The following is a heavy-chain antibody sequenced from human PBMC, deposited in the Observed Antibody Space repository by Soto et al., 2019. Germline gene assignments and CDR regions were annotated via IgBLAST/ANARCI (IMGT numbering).Heavy chain of an antibody. CDR1: GFTFSNAW. V-gene: IGHV3-15*07. Sequence: GGSLRLSCAASGFTFSNAWMNWVRQAPGKGLEWVGRIKSKTDGGTTDYAAPVKGRFTISRDDSKNTLYLQMNSLKTEDTAVYYCAREKAVAGIFGMDVWGQGTTVTVSS. D-gene: IGHD6-19*01. CDR2: IKSKTDGGTT. CDR3: AREKAVAGIFGMDV. J-gene: IGHJ6*02.